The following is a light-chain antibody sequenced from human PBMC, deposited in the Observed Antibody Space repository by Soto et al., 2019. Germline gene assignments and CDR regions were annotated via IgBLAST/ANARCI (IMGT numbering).Light chain of an antibody. J-gene: IGKJ2*01. CDR3: QQSYIVPYT. CDR2: VGS. CDR1: ENIRNY. V-gene: IGKV1-39*01. Sequence: DIQMTQSPSSLSASVVDRVTISCRSSENIRNYLIWYRQKPGKAPELLMYVGSTLERGVPSRFSGSGLGTDFTLTIKSLQPEDFGVYYCQQSYIVPYTFGRGTSLDI.